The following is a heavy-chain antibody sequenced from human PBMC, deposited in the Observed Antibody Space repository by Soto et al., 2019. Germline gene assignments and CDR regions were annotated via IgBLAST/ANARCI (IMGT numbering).Heavy chain of an antibody. CDR1: GFDLSNYG. J-gene: IGHJ4*02. V-gene: IGHV3-23*01. CDR3: VKDAPQPFSD. D-gene: IGHD3-3*02. CDR2: ISGTAHAS. Sequence: EVQLLESGGGLVQPGGSLRISCAASGFDLSNYGMSWVRQAPGKGLEWVSAISGTAHASYYAASVKGRFTISRDNSKNTLYLHMNSLRVEDTAVYFCVKDAPQPFSDWGQGTLVTVSS.